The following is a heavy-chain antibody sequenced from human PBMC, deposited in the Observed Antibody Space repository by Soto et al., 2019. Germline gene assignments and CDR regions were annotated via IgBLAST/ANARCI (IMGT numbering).Heavy chain of an antibody. CDR1: GFTLRSHW. CDR2: INRDGSTI. Sequence: EVQLVESGGGLAQPGGSLRLSCAASGFTLRSHWMHWVRQAPGKGLVWVSRINRDGSTINYDDSVRGRYTISRDNAKNTLSLQMNSLRAEDTAVYYCARVADCTYSSNCNGRAAFDMWGQGTMVTVSS. D-gene: IGHD6-13*01. CDR3: ARVADCTYSSNCNGRAAFDM. V-gene: IGHV3-74*01. J-gene: IGHJ3*02.